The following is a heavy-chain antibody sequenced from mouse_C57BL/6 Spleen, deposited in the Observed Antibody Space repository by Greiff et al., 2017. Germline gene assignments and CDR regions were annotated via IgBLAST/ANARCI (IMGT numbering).Heavy chain of an antibody. V-gene: IGHV1-80*01. CDR2: IYPGDGDP. CDR1: GYAFSSYW. CDR3: ARDGTGYLDY. D-gene: IGHD4-1*01. Sequence: VQLQQSGAELVKPGASVKISCKASGYAFSSYWMNWVKQRPGKGLEWIGQIYPGDGDPNYNGKFKGKATLTADKSSSTAYRQLSSRTSEGSAVYFCARDGTGYLDYWGQGTTLTVSS. J-gene: IGHJ2*01.